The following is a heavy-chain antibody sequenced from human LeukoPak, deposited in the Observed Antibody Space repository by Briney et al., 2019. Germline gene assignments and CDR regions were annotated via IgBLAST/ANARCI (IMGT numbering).Heavy chain of an antibody. J-gene: IGHJ4*02. CDR1: GGSISSYY. Sequence: PSETLSLTCTVSGGSISSYYWSWIRQPPGKGLEWIGYTYYSGSTTYNPSLKSRVTISVDPSKNQFSLKLSSVTAADTAVYYCARHACSWDYFDYGGQGTLVTVSA. CDR2: TYYSGST. V-gene: IGHV4-59*08. CDR3: ARHACSWDYFDY. D-gene: IGHD2-15*01.